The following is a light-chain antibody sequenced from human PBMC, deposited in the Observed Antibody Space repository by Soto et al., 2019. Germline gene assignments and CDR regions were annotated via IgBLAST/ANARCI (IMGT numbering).Light chain of an antibody. V-gene: IGKV1-39*01. CDR1: QSISSY. Sequence: DIQMTQSPSSLSASISDIITITCRSSQSISSYLNWYQQKPRKAPKLLIYDASNLETGVPSRFSGSGSGTDFTFTISSLQPEDFATYYCQQSYSTHSITFGQGTRLEIK. CDR3: QQSYSTHSIT. J-gene: IGKJ5*01. CDR2: DAS.